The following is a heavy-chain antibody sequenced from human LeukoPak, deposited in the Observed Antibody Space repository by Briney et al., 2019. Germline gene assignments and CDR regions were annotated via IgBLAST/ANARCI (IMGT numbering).Heavy chain of an antibody. Sequence: GGSLRLSCAASGFTFSDYYMSWVRQAPGKGLEWVSTISGSGGSTYYADSVKGRFTISRDNSKNTLYLQMSSLRAEDTAVYYCAKGDGDYYYYYYMDVWGKGTTVTVSS. CDR1: GFTFSDYY. CDR2: ISGSGGST. J-gene: IGHJ6*03. V-gene: IGHV3-23*01. CDR3: AKGDGDYYYYYYMDV. D-gene: IGHD4-17*01.